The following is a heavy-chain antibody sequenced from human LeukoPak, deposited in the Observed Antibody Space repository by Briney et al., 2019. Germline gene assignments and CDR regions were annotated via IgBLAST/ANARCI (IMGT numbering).Heavy chain of an antibody. CDR2: ISASSDST. Sequence: GGSLRLSCTASGFTFSSYSMNWVRQAPGKGLEWVSAISASSDSTYYADSVKGRFTISRDNSKNTMYLHMNSLRAEDTAVYYCAFFSNYFDFWGQGTLVTVSS. CDR3: AFFSNYFDF. CDR1: GFTFSSYS. V-gene: IGHV3-23*01. D-gene: IGHD3-3*01. J-gene: IGHJ4*02.